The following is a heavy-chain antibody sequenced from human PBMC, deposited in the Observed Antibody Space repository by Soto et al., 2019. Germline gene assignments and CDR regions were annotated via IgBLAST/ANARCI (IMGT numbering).Heavy chain of an antibody. Sequence: QVQLQQWGAGLLKPSETLSLTCAVYGGSFSGYYWSWIRQPPGKGLEWIGEITHSGSTNYNPSLKSRVTISVDTSKNQFSLKLSSVTAADTAVYYCARVRVLITFGGVIVRRGYFDYWGQGTLVTVSS. CDR3: ARVRVLITFGGVIVRRGYFDY. D-gene: IGHD3-16*02. CDR2: ITHSGST. J-gene: IGHJ4*02. V-gene: IGHV4-34*01. CDR1: GGSFSGYY.